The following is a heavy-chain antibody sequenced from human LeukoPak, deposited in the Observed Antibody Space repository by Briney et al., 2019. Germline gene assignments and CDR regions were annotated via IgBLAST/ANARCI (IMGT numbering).Heavy chain of an antibody. CDR1: GGSISSGGYY. Sequence: SQTLTLICTDSGGSISSGGYYWSWIRQHPGKGLEWIAYIYYSGSTYYNPSLKSRVTISVDTSKNQFSLKLSSVTAADTAVYYCARDSGDWLHPWRQGTLVTVSS. CDR3: ARDSGDWLHP. V-gene: IGHV4-31*03. J-gene: IGHJ5*02. CDR2: IYYSGST.